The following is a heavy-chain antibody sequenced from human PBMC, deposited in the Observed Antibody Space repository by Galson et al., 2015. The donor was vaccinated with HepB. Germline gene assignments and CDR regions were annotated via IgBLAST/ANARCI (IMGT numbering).Heavy chain of an antibody. Sequence: VTVSCKVSGATLSGYQIHWVQQAPGKGLEWMGLVYSDDGDTDYAEKFQGRITITADSSTDTSYMELRRLRFEDTAIYYCSTLSGIYQNFDYWGQGTQVTVSS. CDR2: VYSDDGDT. D-gene: IGHD1-26*01. V-gene: IGHV1-69-2*01. CDR1: GATLSGYQ. J-gene: IGHJ4*02. CDR3: STLSGIYQNFDY.